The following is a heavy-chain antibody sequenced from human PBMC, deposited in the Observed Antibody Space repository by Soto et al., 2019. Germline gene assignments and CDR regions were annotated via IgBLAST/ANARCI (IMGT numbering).Heavy chain of an antibody. Sequence: EVQLVESGGGLVKPGGSLRLSCAASGFTFSSYSMNWVRQAPGKGLEWVSSISSSSSYIYYADSVKGRFTISRDNAKNELYLQMSSTTAEDTSVYYCASSYPGIAVAGTGYWGQGTLVNVS. CDR1: GFTFSSYS. V-gene: IGHV3-21*01. CDR2: ISSSSSYI. CDR3: ASSYPGIAVAGTGY. J-gene: IGHJ4*02. D-gene: IGHD6-19*01.